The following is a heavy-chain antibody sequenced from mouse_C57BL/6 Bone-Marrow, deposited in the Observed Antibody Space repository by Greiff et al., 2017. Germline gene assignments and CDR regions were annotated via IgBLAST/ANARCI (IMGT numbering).Heavy chain of an antibody. Sequence: QVQLQQPGAELVKPGASVKVSCKASGYTFTSYWMHWVKQRPGQGLEWIGRIHPSDSDTNYNQKFKGKATLTVDKSSSPAYMQLSSLTSEDSAVYYCAIEDYGSSFAYWGQGTLVTVSA. CDR2: IHPSDSDT. J-gene: IGHJ3*01. D-gene: IGHD1-1*01. V-gene: IGHV1-74*01. CDR3: AIEDYGSSFAY. CDR1: GYTFTSYW.